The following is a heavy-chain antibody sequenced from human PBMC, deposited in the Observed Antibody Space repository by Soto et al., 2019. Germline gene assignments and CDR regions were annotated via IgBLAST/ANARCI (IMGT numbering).Heavy chain of an antibody. CDR3: ARDQGDG. J-gene: IGHJ4*02. D-gene: IGHD2-21*02. V-gene: IGHV3-33*01. CDR1: GFTFSSYG. CDR2: IWYDGSDK. Sequence: QPGGSLRLSCAASGFTFSSYGMHWVRQAPGKGLEWLAVIWYDGSDKYYADSVKGRFTISRDNSKNTLYLQMNSLRAEDTAVYYCARDQGDGWGQGTLVTVSS.